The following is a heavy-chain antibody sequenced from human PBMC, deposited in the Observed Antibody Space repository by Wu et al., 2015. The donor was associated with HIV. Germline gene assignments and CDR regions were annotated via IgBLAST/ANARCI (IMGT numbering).Heavy chain of an antibody. Sequence: QVQLVQSGAEVKKPGSSVKVSCKASGGTFSSYAISWVRQAPGQGLEWMGGIIPIFGTANYAQKFRGRVTLTKDTSTSTAYMELRSLKSDDTAVYYCARVGRGVHPLYYFDYVGPRNAWS. CDR2: IIPIFGTA. CDR1: GGTFSSYA. J-gene: IGHJ4*01. CDR3: ARVGRGVHPLYYFDY. V-gene: IGHV1-69*05. D-gene: IGHD3-10*01.